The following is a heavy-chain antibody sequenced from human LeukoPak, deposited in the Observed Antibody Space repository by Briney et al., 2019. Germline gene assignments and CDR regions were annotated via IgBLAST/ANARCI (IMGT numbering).Heavy chain of an antibody. V-gene: IGHV3-23*01. CDR1: GFTFSSYA. D-gene: IGHD4-17*01. CDR3: ARDRDYGDYNTQDLFVY. CDR2: ISGSGGST. Sequence: TGGSLRLSCAASGFTFSSYAMSWVRQAPGKGLEWVSAISGSGGSTYYADSVKGRFTISRDNSKNTLYLQMNSLRAEDTAVYYCARDRDYGDYNTQDLFVYWGQGTLVTVSS. J-gene: IGHJ4*02.